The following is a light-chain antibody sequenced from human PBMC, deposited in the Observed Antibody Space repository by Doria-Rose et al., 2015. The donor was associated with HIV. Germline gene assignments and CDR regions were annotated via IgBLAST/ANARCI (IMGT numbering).Light chain of an antibody. CDR2: GNT. CDR3: QSYDSRLSVYV. V-gene: IGLV1-40*02. CDR1: SSNIGAGFD. J-gene: IGLJ1*01. Sequence: QSVLTQPPSVSGAPGQRVAISCTGSSSNIGAGFDVNWYQQFPGTDPKLLIHGNTNRPSGVPDRISGSKSGTSASLAISGLRAEDEADYYCQSYDSRLSVYVFGTGTKVTVL.